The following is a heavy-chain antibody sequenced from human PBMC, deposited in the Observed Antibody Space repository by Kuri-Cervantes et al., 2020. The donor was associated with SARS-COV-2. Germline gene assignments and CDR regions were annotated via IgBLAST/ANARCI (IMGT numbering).Heavy chain of an antibody. V-gene: IGHV3-30-3*01. CDR3: AREGYSSGGTGGFDY. CDR1: GFTFSSYA. CDR2: ISYDGSNK. D-gene: IGHD6-19*01. Sequence: GGSLRLSCAASGFTFSSYAMHWVRQAPGKGLEWVAVISYDGSNKYYADSVKSRFTISRDNSKNTLYLQMNSLRAEDTAVYYCAREGYSSGGTGGFDYWGQGTLVTVSS. J-gene: IGHJ4*02.